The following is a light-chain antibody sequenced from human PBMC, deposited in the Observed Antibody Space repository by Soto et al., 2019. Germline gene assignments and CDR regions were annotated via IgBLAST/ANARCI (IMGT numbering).Light chain of an antibody. V-gene: IGKV3-20*01. CDR1: QSVSSNY. CDR3: QQYGSSAPIT. Sequence: EIVLTQSPGTLSLSPGETATLSCRASQSVSSNYLAWYQHKPGQAPRLLIYAASSRATDIPDRFSGSGSGTDFILTISRLEPEDFAMYYCQQYGSSAPITFGQGTRLEIE. J-gene: IGKJ5*01. CDR2: AAS.